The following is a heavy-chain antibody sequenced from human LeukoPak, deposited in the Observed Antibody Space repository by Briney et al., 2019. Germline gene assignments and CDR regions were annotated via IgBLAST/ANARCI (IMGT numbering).Heavy chain of an antibody. CDR1: GGSISSGRYY. CDR3: ARPEPERSSWFDP. CDR2: IYTRGST. Sequence: SETLSLTCNVSGGSISSGRYYWSWIRQPAGKGLEWIGRIYTRGSTNYNPSLKSRVTMSVDTSKNQFSLKLRSVTAADTAMYYCARPEPERSSWFDPWGQGTLVIVSS. J-gene: IGHJ5*02. D-gene: IGHD1-1*01. V-gene: IGHV4-61*02.